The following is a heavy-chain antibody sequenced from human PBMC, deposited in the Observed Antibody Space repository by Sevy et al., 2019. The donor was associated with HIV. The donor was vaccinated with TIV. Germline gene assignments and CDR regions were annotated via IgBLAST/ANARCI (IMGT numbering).Heavy chain of an antibody. CDR2: INHSGST. CDR3: ASNPIAAAGYYYYYYGMDV. Sequence: SETLSLTCAVYGGSFSGYYWSWIRQPPGKGLEWIGEINHSGSTNYNPSLKSRVTISVDTYKNQFSLKLSSVTAADTAVYYCASNPIAAAGYYYYYYGMDVWGQGTTVTVSS. V-gene: IGHV4-34*01. J-gene: IGHJ6*02. D-gene: IGHD6-13*01. CDR1: GGSFSGYY.